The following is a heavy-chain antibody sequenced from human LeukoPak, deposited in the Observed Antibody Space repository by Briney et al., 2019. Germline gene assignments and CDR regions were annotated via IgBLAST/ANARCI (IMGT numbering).Heavy chain of an antibody. D-gene: IGHD2-21*01. V-gene: IGHV3-72*01. Sequence: GGSLRLSCAASGFIVSGYHMDWVRQAPGKGLEWVGRTRDRARSYRTQYAPSVEDRFSISRDESRNSVFLQMNSLQPEDTAVYYCARDGAEGDDSAFDVWGQGTTVTVSS. CDR3: ARDGAEGDDSAFDV. CDR1: GFIVSGYH. J-gene: IGHJ3*01. CDR2: TRDRARSYRT.